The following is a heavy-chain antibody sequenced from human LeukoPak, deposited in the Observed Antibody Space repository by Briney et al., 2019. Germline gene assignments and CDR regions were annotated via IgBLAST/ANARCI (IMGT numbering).Heavy chain of an antibody. CDR1: GYSISSGYY. CDR2: IYHSGST. CDR3: ARDSGDYYYYGMDV. Sequence: SETLSLTCAVSGYSISSGYYWGWIRQPPGKGLEWIGSIYHSGSTYYNPSLKSRVTISVDTSKNQFSLKLSSVTAADTAVYYCARDSGDYYYYGMDVWGKGTTVTVS. J-gene: IGHJ6*04. V-gene: IGHV4-38-2*02. D-gene: IGHD3-10*01.